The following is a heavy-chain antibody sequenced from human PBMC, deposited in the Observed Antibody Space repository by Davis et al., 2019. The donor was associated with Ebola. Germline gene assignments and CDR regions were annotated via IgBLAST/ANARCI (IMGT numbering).Heavy chain of an antibody. CDR2: ISGSGGST. D-gene: IGHD6-6*01. V-gene: IGHV3-23*01. Sequence: GESLKISCAASGFTFSSYAMSWVRQAPGKGLEWVSAISGSGGSTYYADSVKSRFTISRDNSKNTLYLQMNSLRAEDTAVYYCAKDLSSSPTDYWGQGTLVTVSS. J-gene: IGHJ4*02. CDR1: GFTFSSYA. CDR3: AKDLSSSPTDY.